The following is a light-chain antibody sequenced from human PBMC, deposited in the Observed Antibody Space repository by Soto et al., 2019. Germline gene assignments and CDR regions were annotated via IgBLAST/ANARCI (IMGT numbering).Light chain of an antibody. J-gene: IGLJ1*01. CDR3: TSYTTSRTPYV. CDR2: DVS. V-gene: IGLV2-14*03. Sequence: QSALTQPASVSGSPGQSITISCTGTNSDVGGYTYVSWYQQHPGKAPKLMIYDVSNRPSGVSNRFSGSKSGNTASLTISGPQADDEADYYCTSYTTSRTPYVFGTGTKLTVL. CDR1: NSDVGGYTY.